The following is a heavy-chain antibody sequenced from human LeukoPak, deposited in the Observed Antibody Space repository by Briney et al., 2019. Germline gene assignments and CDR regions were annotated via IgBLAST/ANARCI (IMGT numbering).Heavy chain of an antibody. CDR2: IYHSGST. CDR3: ARDYYDSSGYGNWFDP. CDR1: GGSISSSNW. J-gene: IGHJ5*02. D-gene: IGHD3-22*01. Sequence: SGTLSLTCAVSGGSISSSNWWSWVRQPPGKGLEWIGEIYHSGSTNYNPSLKSRVTISVDKSKNQFSLKLSSVTAADTAVYYCARDYYDSSGYGNWFDPWGQGTLVTVSS. V-gene: IGHV4-4*02.